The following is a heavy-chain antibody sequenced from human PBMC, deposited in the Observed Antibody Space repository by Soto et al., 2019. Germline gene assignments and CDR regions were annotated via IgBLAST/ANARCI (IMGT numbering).Heavy chain of an antibody. V-gene: IGHV1-18*01. CDR3: ARENTPFAY. CDR1: GYTFRNFG. J-gene: IGHJ4*02. CDR2: ISAYNTNA. Sequence: QIQLLQSGAEVKKPGASVKVTCKASGYTFRNFGISWVRQAPGQGLEWMGWISAYNTNANYAQKSQGTLPMPADTSRSTPYRKLRRLRPDDPAVHSPARENTPFAYGGQAPLVTVSS. D-gene: IGHD2-2*02.